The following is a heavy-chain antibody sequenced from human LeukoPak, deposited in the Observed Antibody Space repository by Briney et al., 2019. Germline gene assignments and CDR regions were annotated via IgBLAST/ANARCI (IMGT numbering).Heavy chain of an antibody. V-gene: IGHV4-34*01. CDR2: INHSGST. D-gene: IGHD5-18*01. CDR1: GGSFSGYY. J-gene: IGHJ5*02. Sequence: SETLSLTCAVYGGSFSGYYWSWIRQPPGKGLEWIGEINHSGSTNYNPSLKSRVTISVDTSKNQFSLKLSSVTAADTAVYYCARVDTATLGPWGQGTLVTVSS. CDR3: ARVDTATLGP.